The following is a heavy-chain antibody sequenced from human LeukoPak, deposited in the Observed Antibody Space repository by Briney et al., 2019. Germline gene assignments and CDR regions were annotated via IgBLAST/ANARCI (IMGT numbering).Heavy chain of an antibody. CDR1: GYTFTSYG. CDR2: ISAYNGNT. Sequence: ASVKVSFKASGYTFTSYGISWVRQAPGQGLEWMGWISAYNGNTNYAQNLQGRVTMTTDTSTSTAYLELRSLNSDDTAVYSLERDPVGAPPADYWGQGTLVTVSS. V-gene: IGHV1-18*01. J-gene: IGHJ4*02. CDR3: ERDPVGAPPADY. D-gene: IGHD1-26*01.